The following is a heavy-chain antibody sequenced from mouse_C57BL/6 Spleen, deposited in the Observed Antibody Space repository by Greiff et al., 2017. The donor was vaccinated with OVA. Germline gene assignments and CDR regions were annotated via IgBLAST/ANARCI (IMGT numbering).Heavy chain of an antibody. D-gene: IGHD1-1*01. V-gene: IGHV1-59*01. CDR2: IDPSDSYT. CDR1: GYTFTGYW. CDR3: ARRGVYGSSYYFDY. J-gene: IGHJ2*01. Sequence: VQLQQPGAELVRPGTSVKLSCKASGYTFTGYWMHWVKQRPGQGLEWIGVIDPSDSYTNYNQKFKGKATLTVDTSSSTAYMQLSSLTSEDSAVYYGARRGVYGSSYYFDYWGQGTTLTVSS.